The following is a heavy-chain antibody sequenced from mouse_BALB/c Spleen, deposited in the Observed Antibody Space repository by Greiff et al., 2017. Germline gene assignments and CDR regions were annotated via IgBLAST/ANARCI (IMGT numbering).Heavy chain of an antibody. CDR3: ARDVSPTMITAFAY. Sequence: VKVVESGPGLVAPSQSLSITCTVSGFSLTGYGVNWVRQPPGKGLEWLGMIWGDGSTDYNSALKSRLSISKDNSKSQVFLKMNSLQTDDTARYYCARDVSPTMITAFAYWGQGTLVTVSA. CDR1: GFSLTGYG. D-gene: IGHD2-4*01. V-gene: IGHV2-6-7*01. J-gene: IGHJ3*01. CDR2: IWGDGST.